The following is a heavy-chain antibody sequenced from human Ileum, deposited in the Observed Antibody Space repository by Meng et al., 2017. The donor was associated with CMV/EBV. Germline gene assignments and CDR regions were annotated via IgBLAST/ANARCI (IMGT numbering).Heavy chain of an antibody. D-gene: IGHD6-13*01. V-gene: IGHV2-70*20. J-gene: IGHJ6*02. Sequence: SGPTLVTPTQTLTLTCTFSGFSLSTSGMCVSWVRQPPGKALEWLALIDWDDDKYYSTSLKTRLTISKETSKNQVVLTMTNMDPVDTATYYCARMPKYSSSWYYYYGMDVWGQGTTVTVSS. CDR3: ARMPKYSSSWYYYYGMDV. CDR1: GFSLSTSGMC. CDR2: IDWDDDK.